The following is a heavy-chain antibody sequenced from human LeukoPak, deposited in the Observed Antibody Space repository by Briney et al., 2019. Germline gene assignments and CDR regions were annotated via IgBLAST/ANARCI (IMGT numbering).Heavy chain of an antibody. CDR1: GYIFGFSG. CDR3: AKSTTTFDY. V-gene: IGHV3-23*01. Sequence: PGGSLRLSCAASGYIFGFSGMGWVRQAPGKGLEWVSSIGTTVSDTNYADSVKGRFTISRDNSKNTLYLQMNSLRAEDTAIYYCAKSTTTFDYWGQGTLVTVSS. J-gene: IGHJ4*02. CDR2: IGTTVSDT. D-gene: IGHD1-1*01.